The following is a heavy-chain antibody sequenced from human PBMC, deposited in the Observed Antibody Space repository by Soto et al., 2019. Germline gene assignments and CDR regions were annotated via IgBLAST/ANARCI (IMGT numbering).Heavy chain of an antibody. J-gene: IGHJ6*02. Sequence: SATLSLPCAFYGGSFSGYYWSWIRQPPGKGLEWIGEINHSGSTNYNPSLKSRVTISVDTSKNQFSLTLSSVTAAVTAVYYCARSLHYSDSSRYGMHVWGQGTTVTVSS. V-gene: IGHV4-34*01. D-gene: IGHD3-22*01. CDR3: ARSLHYSDSSRYGMHV. CDR2: INHSGST. CDR1: GGSFSGYY.